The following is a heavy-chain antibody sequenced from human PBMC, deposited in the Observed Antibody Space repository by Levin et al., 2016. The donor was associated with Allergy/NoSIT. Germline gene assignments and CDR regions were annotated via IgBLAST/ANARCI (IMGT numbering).Heavy chain of an antibody. CDR3: ARVHSSAYYLGVDAFDI. CDR1: GGSISSHY. V-gene: IGHV4-4*07. J-gene: IGHJ3*02. D-gene: IGHD3-22*01. Sequence: SETLSLTCTVSGGSISSHYWGWIRQPADKGLEFIGRVYSSGGTTYNPSLQSRATMSIDTSKNQFSLTLSSVTAADTAVYYCARVHSSAYYLGVDAFDIWGHGTLVSVSS. CDR2: VYSSGGT.